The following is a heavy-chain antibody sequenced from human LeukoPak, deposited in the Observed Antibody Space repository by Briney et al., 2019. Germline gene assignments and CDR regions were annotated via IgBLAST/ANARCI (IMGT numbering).Heavy chain of an antibody. Sequence: SETLFLPCTVSCGSLSSSSYYWGWVPPPPGKGLEWIGSIYYSGSTYYNPSLKSRVTISVDTSKNQFSLKLSSVTAADTAVYYCAREGSGSFDYWGQGTLVTVSS. D-gene: IGHD3-10*01. V-gene: IGHV4-39*07. CDR1: CGSLSSSSYY. CDR2: IYYSGST. J-gene: IGHJ4*02. CDR3: AREGSGSFDY.